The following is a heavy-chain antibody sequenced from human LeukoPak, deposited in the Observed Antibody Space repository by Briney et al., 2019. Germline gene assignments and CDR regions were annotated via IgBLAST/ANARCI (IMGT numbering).Heavy chain of an antibody. D-gene: IGHD3-22*01. Sequence: GGSLRLSCAASGFTFSSYSMNWVRQAPGKGLEWVSSISSSSSYIYYADSVKGRFTISRDNAKNSLYLQMNSLRAEDTAVYYCARRSMIDWKDSFDYWGQGTLVTVSS. J-gene: IGHJ4*02. CDR3: ARRSMIDWKDSFDY. CDR2: ISSSSSYI. CDR1: GFTFSSYS. V-gene: IGHV3-21*01.